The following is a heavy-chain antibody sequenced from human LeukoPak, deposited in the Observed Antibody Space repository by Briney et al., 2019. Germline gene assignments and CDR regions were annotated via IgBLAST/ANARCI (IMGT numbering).Heavy chain of an antibody. CDR3: ATLYYDSSGYI. CDR2: INHSGST. D-gene: IGHD3-22*01. J-gene: IGHJ3*02. Sequence: ASETLSLTCAVYGGSFSGYYWSWIRQPPGEGLEWIGEINHSGSTNYNPSLKSRVTISVDTSKNQFSLKLSSVTAADTAVYYCATLYYDSSGYIWGQGTMVTVSS. V-gene: IGHV4-34*01. CDR1: GGSFSGYY.